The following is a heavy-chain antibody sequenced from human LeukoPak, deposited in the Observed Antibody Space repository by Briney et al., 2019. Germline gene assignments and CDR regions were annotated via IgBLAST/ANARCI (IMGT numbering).Heavy chain of an antibody. CDR1: GFTFRGYS. CDR3: ARDPWELRGDVGGCDY. CDR2: IKQDGSEK. D-gene: IGHD1-26*01. Sequence: GGSLRLSCAASGFTFRGYSMNWVRQAPGKGLEWVANIKQDGSEKYYVDSVKGRFTISRDNAKNSLYLQMNSLRAEDTAVYYCARDPWELRGDVGGCDYWGQGTLVTVSS. V-gene: IGHV3-7*01. J-gene: IGHJ4*02.